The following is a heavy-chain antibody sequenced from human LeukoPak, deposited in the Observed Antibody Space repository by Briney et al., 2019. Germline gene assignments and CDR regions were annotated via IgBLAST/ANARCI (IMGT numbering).Heavy chain of an antibody. Sequence: GGSLRLSCAASGFTFSNYDMHWVRQATGKGLEWVSGIGTTGDTYYPASVKGRFTISRENAKNSLYLQMNSLRAGHTAVYYCARGDILTDYSFGPWGQGTLVIVSS. CDR3: ARGDILTDYSFGP. V-gene: IGHV3-13*04. D-gene: IGHD3-9*01. J-gene: IGHJ5*02. CDR1: GFTFSNYD. CDR2: IGTTGDT.